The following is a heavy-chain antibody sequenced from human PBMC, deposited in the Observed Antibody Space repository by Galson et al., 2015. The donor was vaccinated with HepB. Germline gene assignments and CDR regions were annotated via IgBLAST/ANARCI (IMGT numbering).Heavy chain of an antibody. CDR1: GYSFTTYW. V-gene: IGHV5-51*03. CDR2: IYPGDSNT. Sequence: QSGAEVKKPGESLKISCKGSGYSFTTYWIAWVRQMPGKDLEWMGIIYPGDSNTRYSPSFQGQVTISADKSISTAYLQWSSLKATDTAMYYCARPLDYGGNYYFDYWGQGTLVTVSS. D-gene: IGHD4-23*01. J-gene: IGHJ4*02. CDR3: ARPLDYGGNYYFDY.